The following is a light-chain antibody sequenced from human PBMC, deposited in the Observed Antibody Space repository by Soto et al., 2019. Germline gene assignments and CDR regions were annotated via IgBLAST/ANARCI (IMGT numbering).Light chain of an antibody. CDR1: QSINSE. J-gene: IGKJ2*01. Sequence: EIVVTQSPATLSLSPGERAALSCRASQSINSELAWYQQKPGQPPRLLIYGASTRATGVPARFTGSEAGSEFTLTISGPQSEDFAVYYCQQGHNWPLTFGQGTRLEI. CDR2: GAS. V-gene: IGKV3-15*01. CDR3: QQGHNWPLT.